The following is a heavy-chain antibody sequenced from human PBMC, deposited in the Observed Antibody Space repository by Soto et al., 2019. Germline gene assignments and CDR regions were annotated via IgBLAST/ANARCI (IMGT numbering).Heavy chain of an antibody. Sequence: ASLKVSCKASGYTFTSYYMHWVRQAPGQGLEWMGMINPSGGSTSYAQKFQGRVTMTRDTSKSKVYMELSSLRSEDTAVYYCARETAAAGTTKVHWFDPWGQGTLVTLS. CDR1: GYTFTSYY. D-gene: IGHD6-13*01. CDR2: INPSGGST. CDR3: ARETAAAGTTKVHWFDP. J-gene: IGHJ5*02. V-gene: IGHV1-46*01.